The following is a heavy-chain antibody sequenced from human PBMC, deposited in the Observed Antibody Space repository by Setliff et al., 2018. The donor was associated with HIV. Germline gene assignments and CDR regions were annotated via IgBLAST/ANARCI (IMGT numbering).Heavy chain of an antibody. CDR2: MNPNSGNT. Sequence: ASVKVSCKASGYTFTSYDVNWVRQAPGQGLEWMGWMNPNSGNTGYAQNFQGRVTMTRNTSISTAYMELTSLRFEDTAVYYCARGSPTAGDYWGQGTQVTGS. CDR3: ARGSPTAGDY. CDR1: GYTFTSYD. J-gene: IGHJ4*02. V-gene: IGHV1-8*01.